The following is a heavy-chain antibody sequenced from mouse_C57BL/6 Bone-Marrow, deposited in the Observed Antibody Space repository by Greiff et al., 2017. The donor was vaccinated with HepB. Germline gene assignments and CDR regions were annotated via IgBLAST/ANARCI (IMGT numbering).Heavy chain of an antibody. Sequence: EVQLQQSGTVLARPGASVKMSCKTSGYTFTSYWMHWVKQRPGQGLEWIGAIYPGNSDTSYNQKFKGKAKLTAVTSASTAYMELSSLTNEDSAVYYCTFYYGSSYRYFDVWGTGTTVTVSS. J-gene: IGHJ1*03. V-gene: IGHV1-5*01. D-gene: IGHD1-1*01. CDR2: IYPGNSDT. CDR3: TFYYGSSYRYFDV. CDR1: GYTFTSYW.